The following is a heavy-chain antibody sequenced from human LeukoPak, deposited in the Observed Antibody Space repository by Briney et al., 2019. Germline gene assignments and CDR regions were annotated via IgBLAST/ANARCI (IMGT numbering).Heavy chain of an antibody. J-gene: IGHJ5*02. D-gene: IGHD2-15*01. CDR3: ARGASVVVVAATRSWFDP. Sequence: GGSLRLSCAASGFTFSSYWMSWVRQAPGKGLEWVANIKQDGSEKYYVDSVKGRFTISRDNAKNSLYLQMNSLRAEDTAVYYCARGASVVVVAATRSWFDPWGQGTLVTVSS. V-gene: IGHV3-7*01. CDR1: GFTFSSYW. CDR2: IKQDGSEK.